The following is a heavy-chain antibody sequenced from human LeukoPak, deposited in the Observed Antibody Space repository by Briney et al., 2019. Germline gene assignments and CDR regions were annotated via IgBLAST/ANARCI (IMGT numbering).Heavy chain of an antibody. CDR3: AKEGRFYYDTSSYYYDYFDY. D-gene: IGHD3-22*01. Sequence: PGGSLRLSCAASGLNFSTYGMHWVRQAPGKGLEWVAVISSDGSDKYYADSVKGRFAISRDNSKNTLYLQMNSLRAEDTAVYYCAKEGRFYYDTSSYYYDYFDYWGQGTLVTVSS. J-gene: IGHJ4*02. CDR1: GLNFSTYG. V-gene: IGHV3-30*18. CDR2: ISSDGSDK.